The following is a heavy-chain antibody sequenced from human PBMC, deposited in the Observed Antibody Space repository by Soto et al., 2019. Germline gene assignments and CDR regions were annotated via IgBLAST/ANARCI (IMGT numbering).Heavy chain of an antibody. J-gene: IGHJ4*02. CDR2: ISAHNGNT. D-gene: IGHD1-1*01. V-gene: IGHV1-18*01. CDR3: ARGRYGDY. Sequence: QVHLVQSGAEVKKPGASVKVSCKASGYTFTSYGITWVRQAPGHGLEWMGWISAHNGNTDYAQKLQGRVIVTRDTPTSTAYMELRSLRSDDTAVYYCARGRYGDYWGQGALVTVSS. CDR1: GYTFTSYG.